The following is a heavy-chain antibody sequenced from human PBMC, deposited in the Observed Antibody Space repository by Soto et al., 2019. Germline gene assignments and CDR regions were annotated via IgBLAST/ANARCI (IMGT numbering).Heavy chain of an antibody. V-gene: IGHV1-69*13. CDR1: GGTFSSYA. Sequence: WASVKVSCKASGGTFSSYAISWVRQAPGQGLERMGGIIPIFGTAHYAQKFQGRVTITANESTGTAYMELSSLRSEDTAVYYCARRADFDSWGGSPRPRGYHGMDDWGQGTTVTVSS. CDR3: ARRADFDSWGGSPRPRGYHGMDD. D-gene: IGHD3-3*01. J-gene: IGHJ6*02. CDR2: IIPIFGTA.